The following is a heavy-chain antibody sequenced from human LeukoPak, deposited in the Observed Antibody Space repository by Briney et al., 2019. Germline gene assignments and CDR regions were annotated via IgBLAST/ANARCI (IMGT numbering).Heavy chain of an antibody. Sequence: SETLSLTCAVYGGSFSGYYWSWIRQPPGKGLEWIGEINHSGSTNYNPSLKSRVTISVDTSKNQFSLKLSSVTAADTAVYYCARASLDTVMDHIDYWGQGTLVTVSS. V-gene: IGHV4-34*01. J-gene: IGHJ4*02. CDR1: GGSFSGYY. CDR3: ARASLDTVMDHIDY. CDR2: INHSGST. D-gene: IGHD5-18*01.